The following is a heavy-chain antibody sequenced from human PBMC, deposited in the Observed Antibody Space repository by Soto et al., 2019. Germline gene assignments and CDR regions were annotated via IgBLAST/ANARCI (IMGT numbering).Heavy chain of an antibody. D-gene: IGHD1-7*01. V-gene: IGHV3-66*01. CDR3: ARDKTGTTSYYFDY. Sequence: PGGSLRLSCAASGFTVSSNYMSWVRQAPGKGLEWVSVIYSGGSTYYADSVKGRFTISRDNSKNTLYLQMNSLRAEDTAVYYSARDKTGTTSYYFDYWGQGTLVTVSS. CDR2: IYSGGST. CDR1: GFTVSSNY. J-gene: IGHJ4*02.